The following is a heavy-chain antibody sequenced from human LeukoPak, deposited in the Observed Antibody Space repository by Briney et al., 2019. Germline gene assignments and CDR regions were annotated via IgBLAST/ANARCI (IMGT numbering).Heavy chain of an antibody. CDR1: GFTFSSYS. Sequence: GGSLRLSCAASGFTFSSYSMNWVRQAPGKGLEWVSYISSSSSTIYYADSVKGRFTISRDNAKNSLYLQMSSLRSEDTAVYYCARAQSGSYLGNWFDPWGQGTLVTVSS. CDR3: ARAQSGSYLGNWFDP. J-gene: IGHJ5*02. CDR2: ISSSSSTI. V-gene: IGHV3-48*01. D-gene: IGHD1-26*01.